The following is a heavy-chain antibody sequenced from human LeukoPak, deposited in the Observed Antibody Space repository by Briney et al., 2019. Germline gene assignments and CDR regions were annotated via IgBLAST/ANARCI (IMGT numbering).Heavy chain of an antibody. J-gene: IGHJ6*03. D-gene: IGHD6-6*01. Sequence: PSETLSLTCAVYGGSFSGYYWSWIRQPPGKGLEWIGEINHSGSTNYNPSLQSRVTISLDKSKNRFSLKLSSVTAADAAVYYCARPYSSSHPTYYYNMDVWGNGTTVTVSS. CDR3: ARPYSSSHPTYYYNMDV. V-gene: IGHV4-34*01. CDR1: GGSFSGYY. CDR2: INHSGST.